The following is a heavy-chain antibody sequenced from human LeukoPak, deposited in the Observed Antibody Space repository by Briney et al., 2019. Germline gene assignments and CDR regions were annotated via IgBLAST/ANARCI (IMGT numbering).Heavy chain of an antibody. CDR3: AKDSTPYCSGGSCYSLGYGMDV. Sequence: GGSLRLSCAASGFTFDDYAMHWVRQAPGKGLEWVSLISGDAGSTYYADSVKGRFTISRDNSKNSLYLQMNSLRTEDTALYYCAKDSTPYCSGGSCYSLGYGMDVWGQGTTVTVSS. D-gene: IGHD2-15*01. CDR2: ISGDAGST. V-gene: IGHV3-43*02. CDR1: GFTFDDYA. J-gene: IGHJ6*02.